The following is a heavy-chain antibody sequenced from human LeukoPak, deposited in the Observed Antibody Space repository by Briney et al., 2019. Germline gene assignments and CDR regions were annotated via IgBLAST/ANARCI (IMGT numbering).Heavy chain of an antibody. J-gene: IGHJ3*02. D-gene: IGHD3-22*01. CDR2: ISPSVTTI. CDR1: GFTFSSYE. CDR3: ARDPGANYNDGSGYYNAFDI. V-gene: IGHV3-48*03. Sequence: PGGSLRLSCAASGFTFSSYEMNWVRQAPGKGLEWVSYISPSVTTIHSADSVKGRFTISRDNAKNSLSLQMISLRAEDTAVYYCARDPGANYNDGSGYYNAFDIWGQGTLVTVSS.